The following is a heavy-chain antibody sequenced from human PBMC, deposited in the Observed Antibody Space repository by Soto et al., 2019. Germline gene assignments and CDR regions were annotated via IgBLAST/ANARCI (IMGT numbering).Heavy chain of an antibody. J-gene: IGHJ4*02. CDR2: IKQDGSEK. CDR1: GFTFSSYW. V-gene: IGHV3-7*01. Sequence: SLRLSCAASGFTFSSYWMSWVRQAPGKGLEWAANIKQDGSEKYYVDSVKGRFTISRDNAKNSLYLQMNSLRAEDTAVYYCARDRQGPVAGYFDYWGQGTQVTVSS. D-gene: IGHD6-19*01. CDR3: ARDRQGPVAGYFDY.